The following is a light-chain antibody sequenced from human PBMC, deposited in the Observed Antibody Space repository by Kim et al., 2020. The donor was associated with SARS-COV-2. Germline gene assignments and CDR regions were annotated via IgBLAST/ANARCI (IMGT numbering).Light chain of an antibody. CDR3: QEYGSSTYT. Sequence: LAAGEKGHLSGRASQSVSRRYFGWYQQEPGQAPRVLIHGSSRRGTGNPGRFSGRGSGTDFTLTIHRLGPENFAVYYCQEYGSSTYTLGQETKLEI. CDR1: QSVSRRY. J-gene: IGKJ2*01. CDR2: GSS. V-gene: IGKV3-20*01.